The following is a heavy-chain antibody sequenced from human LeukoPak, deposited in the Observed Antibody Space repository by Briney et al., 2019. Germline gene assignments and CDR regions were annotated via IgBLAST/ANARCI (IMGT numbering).Heavy chain of an antibody. V-gene: IGHV1-69*05. J-gene: IGHJ3*02. Sequence: ASVKVSCKASGGTFSSYAISWVRQAPGQGLEWMGGIIPIFGTANYAQKFQGRVTITTDESTSTAYMELSSLRSEDPAVYYCARGLDERYYYDSSGYGDAFDIWGQGTMVTVSS. CDR3: ARGLDERYYYDSSGYGDAFDI. CDR2: IIPIFGTA. D-gene: IGHD3-22*01. CDR1: GGTFSSYA.